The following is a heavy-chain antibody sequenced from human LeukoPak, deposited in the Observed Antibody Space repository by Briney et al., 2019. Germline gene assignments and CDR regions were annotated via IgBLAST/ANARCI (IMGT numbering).Heavy chain of an antibody. CDR1: GFTFSSYA. CDR3: AKYSDSSSWYDS. V-gene: IGHV3-23*01. D-gene: IGHD6-13*01. Sequence: GGSLRLSCAASGFTFSSYAMTWVRQAPAKGLEWVSGISGSGGRTYYADSVKGRFTISRDNSENTLYLQMNSLRAEDTAVYFCAKYSDSSSWYDSWGQGTLVTVSS. CDR2: ISGSGGRT. J-gene: IGHJ5*01.